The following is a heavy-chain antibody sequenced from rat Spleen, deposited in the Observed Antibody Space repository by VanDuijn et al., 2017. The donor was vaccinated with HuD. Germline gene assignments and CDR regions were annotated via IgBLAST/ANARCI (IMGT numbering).Heavy chain of an antibody. J-gene: IGHJ2*01. D-gene: IGHD1-12*02. CDR2: ITNASGGT. CDR3: TTGPSPGTMMVLIQGYFDN. V-gene: IGHV5-20*01. CDR1: GFTFSDYD. Sequence: EVQLVESGGGLVQPGRSMKLSCAASGFTFSDYDMAWIRQAPGKGLEWVASITNASGGTHYPDSVKGRFTISRDVAKSTLYLQMNNLRSEDTATYYCTTGPSPGTMMVLIQGYFDNWGQGVMVTVSS.